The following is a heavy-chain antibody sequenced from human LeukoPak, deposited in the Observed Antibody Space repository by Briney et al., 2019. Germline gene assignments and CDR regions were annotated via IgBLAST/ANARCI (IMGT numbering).Heavy chain of an antibody. CDR3: ARSILLGGSARRGYYYGMDV. V-gene: IGHV4-59*08. Sequence: SETLSLTCTVSGGSISSYYWSWIRQPPGKGLEWIGYIYYSGSTNYNPSLKSRVTISVDTSKNQFSLKLSSVTAADTAVYYRARSILLGGSARRGYYYGMDVWGQGTTVTVSS. CDR2: IYYSGST. CDR1: GGSISSYY. J-gene: IGHJ6*02. D-gene: IGHD1-26*01.